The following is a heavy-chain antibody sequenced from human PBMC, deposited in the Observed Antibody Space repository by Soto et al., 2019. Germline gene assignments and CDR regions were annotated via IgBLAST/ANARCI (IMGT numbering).Heavy chain of an antibody. D-gene: IGHD3-10*01. V-gene: IGHV3-30-3*01. J-gene: IGHJ4*02. CDR3: ARKRTPVLLWFGEFIY. Sequence: GGSLRLSCAASGFTFSSYAMHWVRQAPGKGLEWVAVISYDGSNKYYADSVKGRFTISRDNSKNTLYLQMNSLRAEDTAVYYCARKRTPVLLWFGEFIYWGQGTLVTVSS. CDR1: GFTFSSYA. CDR2: ISYDGSNK.